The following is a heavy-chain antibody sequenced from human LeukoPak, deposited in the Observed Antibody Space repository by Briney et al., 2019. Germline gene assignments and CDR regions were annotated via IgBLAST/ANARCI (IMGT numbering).Heavy chain of an antibody. Sequence: PGASVKVSCKASGYTFTSYVISWVRQAPGQGLEWMGWISAYNGNTNYAQKLQGRVTMTTETSTSTAYMDLRSLRSDDTAVYYCARGVPEAFVVPAFDIWGQGTVVTVSS. CDR2: ISAYNGNT. CDR3: ARGVPEAFVVPAFDI. J-gene: IGHJ3*02. D-gene: IGHD2-2*01. CDR1: GYTFTSYV. V-gene: IGHV1-18*01.